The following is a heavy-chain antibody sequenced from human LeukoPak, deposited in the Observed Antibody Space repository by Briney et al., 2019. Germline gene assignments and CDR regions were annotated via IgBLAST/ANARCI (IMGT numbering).Heavy chain of an antibody. J-gene: IGHJ6*03. CDR2: IRSKANSYAT. CDR3: TSLAAAHYYYYYMDV. D-gene: IGHD6-13*01. CDR1: GFTFSGSA. Sequence: PGGSLRLSCAASGFTFSGSAMHWVRQASGKGLEWVGRIRSKANSYATAYAASVKGRFTISRDDSKNTAYLQMNSLKTEDTAVYYCTSLAAAHYYYYYMDVWGKGTTVTISS. V-gene: IGHV3-73*01.